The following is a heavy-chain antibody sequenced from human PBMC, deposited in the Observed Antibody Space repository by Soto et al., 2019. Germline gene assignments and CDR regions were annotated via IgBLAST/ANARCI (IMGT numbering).Heavy chain of an antibody. Sequence: QVQLMQSGAEVKKPGASVKVSCKASGYTFTSYDINWVRQAHGQGLEWMGWMNPNRTNTGYAEKFQGRVTMTRDTSIRTASMEVSSLRYHDTAVYCRVRGGFLSIDQVIIAPATLGFDPWGQGTLVTVSS. CDR1: GYTFTSYD. CDR3: VRGGFLSIDQVIIAPATLGFDP. CDR2: MNPNRTNT. D-gene: IGHD2-2*01. J-gene: IGHJ5*02. V-gene: IGHV1-8*01.